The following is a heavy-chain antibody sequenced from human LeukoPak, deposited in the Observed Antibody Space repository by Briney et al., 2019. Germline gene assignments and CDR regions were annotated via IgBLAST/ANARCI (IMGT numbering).Heavy chain of an antibody. D-gene: IGHD3-10*01. CDR3: ARFGTYYYGSGSLDY. CDR2: IIPIFGTA. V-gene: IGHV1-69*05. Sequence: VASVKVSCKASGGTFSSYAISWVRQAPGQGLEWMGGIIPIFGTANYAQKFQGRVTMTTDTSTSTAYMELRSLRSDDTAVYYCARFGTYYYGSGSLDYWGQGTLVTVSS. J-gene: IGHJ4*02. CDR1: GGTFSSYA.